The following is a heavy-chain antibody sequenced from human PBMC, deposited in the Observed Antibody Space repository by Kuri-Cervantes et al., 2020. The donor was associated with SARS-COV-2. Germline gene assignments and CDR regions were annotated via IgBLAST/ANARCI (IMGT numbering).Heavy chain of an antibody. D-gene: IGHD3-10*01. CDR1: GYIFTSHN. CDR2: LNPSGGSR. Sequence: ASVKVSCKASGYIFTSHNMHWVRQAPGQGLEWMGMLNPSGGSRINTQKFQGRLTMTRDTPTSTVYMELSSLRSDDTAVYYRAREYYYGSGRYYGAFDHWGQGTTVTVSS. V-gene: IGHV1-46*01. J-gene: IGHJ4*02. CDR3: AREYYYGSGRYYGAFDH.